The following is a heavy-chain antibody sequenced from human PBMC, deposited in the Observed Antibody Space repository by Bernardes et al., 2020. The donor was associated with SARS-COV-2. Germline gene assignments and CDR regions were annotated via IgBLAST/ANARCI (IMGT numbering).Heavy chain of an antibody. D-gene: IGHD4-17*01. Sequence: GGYLRLSCAASGFTFRSYSMNWVRQAPGKGLEWVSSISPTSYSVYYADSVKGRFTVSRDNAENSLYLQMKSLRAEDTAVYYCTRDHGLFRRDHDVFDFWGQGTMVTVSS. CDR1: GFTFRSYS. CDR3: TRDHGLFRRDHDVFDF. V-gene: IGHV3-21*01. J-gene: IGHJ3*01. CDR2: ISPTSYSV.